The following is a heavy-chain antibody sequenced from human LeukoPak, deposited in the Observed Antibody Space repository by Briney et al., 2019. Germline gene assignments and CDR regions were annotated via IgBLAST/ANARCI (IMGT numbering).Heavy chain of an antibody. V-gene: IGHV4-59*08. CDR3: ARLWEGFDAFDI. J-gene: IGHJ3*02. CDR2: IYYSGST. Sequence: SETLSLTCTVSGGSISSYYWSWIRQSPGKGLEWIGYIYYSGSTNYNPSLRSRVTITVDTSKNQFSLKLSSVTAADTAVYYCARLWEGFDAFDIWGQGTTVTVSS. CDR1: GGSISSYY. D-gene: IGHD1-26*01.